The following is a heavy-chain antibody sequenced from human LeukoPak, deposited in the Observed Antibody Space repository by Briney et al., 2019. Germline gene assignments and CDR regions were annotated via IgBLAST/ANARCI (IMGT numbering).Heavy chain of an antibody. CDR3: ARHLAPSSGYLTLDY. CDR1: GGSISSGGYY. CDR2: IYYTGIS. J-gene: IGHJ4*02. D-gene: IGHD3-22*01. V-gene: IGHV4-61*08. Sequence: SETLSLTCTVSGGSISSGGYYWSWIRQSPGKGLEWIAHIYYTGISDHNPSLKSRVTISADTSKNQFSLKLSSVTAADTAIYYCARHLAPSSGYLTLDYWGQGALVTVSS.